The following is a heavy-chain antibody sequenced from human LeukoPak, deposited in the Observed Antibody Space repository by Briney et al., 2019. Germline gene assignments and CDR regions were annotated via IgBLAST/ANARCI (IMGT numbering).Heavy chain of an antibody. J-gene: IGHJ6*03. V-gene: IGHV1-2*02. CDR1: GYTFTGYY. D-gene: IGHD3-3*01. Sequence: ASVKVSCKASGYTFTGYYMHWVRQAPGQGLEWMGWINPNSGGTNYAQKFQGRVTMTRDTSISTAYMELSRLRSDDTAVYYCARRTSEVYDYYYYMDVWGKGTTVTVSS. CDR3: ARRTSEVYDYYYYMDV. CDR2: INPNSGGT.